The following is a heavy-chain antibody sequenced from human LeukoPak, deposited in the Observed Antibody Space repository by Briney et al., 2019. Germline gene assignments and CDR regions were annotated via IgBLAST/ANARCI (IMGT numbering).Heavy chain of an antibody. CDR2: MYKETNLYAT. CDR1: GFTFSDSA. Sequence: GGSLRLSCVASGFTFSDSAIHWVRQSSGKGLEWSGHMYKETNLYATALAASVKGRFTVSRDDSKNTVYLHMNSLKTEDTALYYCTRDSGTYNWFDPWGQGTLVTVSS. V-gene: IGHV3-73*01. CDR3: TRDSGTYNWFDP. J-gene: IGHJ5*02. D-gene: IGHD1-26*01.